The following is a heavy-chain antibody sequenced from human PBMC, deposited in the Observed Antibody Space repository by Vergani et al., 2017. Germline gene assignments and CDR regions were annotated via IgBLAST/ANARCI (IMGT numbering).Heavy chain of an antibody. CDR2: IKQDGSEK. CDR1: GFTFSSYW. J-gene: IGHJ4*02. V-gene: IGHV3-7*03. D-gene: IGHD3-9*01. Sequence: EVQLVESGGGLVQPGGSLRLSCAASGFTFSSYWMSWVRQAPGKGLEWVANIKQDGSEKYYVDSVKGRFTISRDNAKNSLYLQMNSLRAEDTSVYYCARDSSADDVLRYFDWLLWEYYFDYWGQGTLVTVSS. CDR3: ARDSSADDVLRYFDWLLWEYYFDY.